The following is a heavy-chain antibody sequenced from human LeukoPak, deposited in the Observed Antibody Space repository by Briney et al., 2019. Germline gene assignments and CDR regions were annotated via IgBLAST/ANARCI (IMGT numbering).Heavy chain of an antibody. D-gene: IGHD2-2*02. Sequence: GGSLRLSCAASGFTFSDYYMSWIRQAPGKGLEWVSSISSSSSYIYYADSVKGRFTISRDNAKNSLYLQMNSLRAEDTAVYYCARMELHCSSTSCYSDWGQGTLVTVSS. V-gene: IGHV3-11*06. CDR2: ISSSSSYI. J-gene: IGHJ4*02. CDR3: ARMELHCSSTSCYSD. CDR1: GFTFSDYY.